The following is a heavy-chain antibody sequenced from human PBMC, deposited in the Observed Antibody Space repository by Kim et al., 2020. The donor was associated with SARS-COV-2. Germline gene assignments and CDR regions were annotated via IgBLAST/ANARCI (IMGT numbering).Heavy chain of an antibody. V-gene: IGHV4-34*01. Sequence: SETLSLTCAVYGGSFSGYYWSWIRQPPGKGLEWIGEINHSGSTNYNPSLKSRVTISVDTSKNQFSLKLSSVTAADTAVYYCARRGPGWLHNNWFDPWGQGTLVTVSS. CDR3: ARRGPGWLHNNWFDP. J-gene: IGHJ5*02. D-gene: IGHD5-12*01. CDR1: GGSFSGYY. CDR2: INHSGST.